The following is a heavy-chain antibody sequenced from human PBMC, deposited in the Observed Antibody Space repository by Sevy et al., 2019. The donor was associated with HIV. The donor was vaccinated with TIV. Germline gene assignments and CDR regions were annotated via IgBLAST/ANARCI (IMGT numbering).Heavy chain of an antibody. CDR1: GGSISNYY. Sequence: SETLSLTCTVSGGSISNYYWSWIRQPPGKGLEWIGYIYYSGSTNYNPFLKSRVTISVDTSKNQFSLRLTSVTAADTAVYYCARGGRSHYIQGGDFDYWGQGTLVTVSS. D-gene: IGHD2-15*01. V-gene: IGHV4-59*01. J-gene: IGHJ4*02. CDR3: ARGGRSHYIQGGDFDY. CDR2: IYYSGST.